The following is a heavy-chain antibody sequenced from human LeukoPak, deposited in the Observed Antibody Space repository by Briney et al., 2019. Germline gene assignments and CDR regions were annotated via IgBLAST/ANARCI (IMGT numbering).Heavy chain of an antibody. V-gene: IGHV3-21*04. J-gene: IGHJ4*02. CDR1: GFTFSSYS. CDR3: AKDVDYVGEYYFDY. Sequence: KTGGSLRLSCAASGFTFSSYSMNWVRQAPGKGLEWVSSISSSSSYIYYADSVKGRFTISRDNAKNSLYLQMNSLRAEDTALYYCAKDVDYVGEYYFDYWGQGTLVTVSS. D-gene: IGHD4-17*01. CDR2: ISSSSSYI.